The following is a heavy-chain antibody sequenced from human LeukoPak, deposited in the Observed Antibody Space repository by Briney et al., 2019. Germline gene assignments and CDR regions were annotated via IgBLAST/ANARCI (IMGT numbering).Heavy chain of an antibody. D-gene: IGHD6-13*01. CDR1: GFTFSSYA. J-gene: IGHJ3*02. V-gene: IGHV3-30-3*01. CDR2: ISYDGSNK. CDR3: AKDSSSWYGGDI. Sequence: GGFLRLSCAASGFTFSSYAMHWVRQAPGKGLEWVAVISYDGSNKYYADSVKGRFTISRDNSKNTLYLQMNSLRAEDTAVYYCAKDSSSWYGGDIWGQGTMVTVSS.